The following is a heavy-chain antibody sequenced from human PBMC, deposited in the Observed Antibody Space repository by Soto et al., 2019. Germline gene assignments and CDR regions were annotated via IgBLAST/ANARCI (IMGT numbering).Heavy chain of an antibody. Sequence: SETLSLTCAVYGGSFSGYYWSWIRQPPGKGLEWIGEINHSGSTNYKPSLKNRVTVSVDTPKNQFSLKLSSVTAADTAVYFCATSGRPLNWFDPWGQGTLVTVSS. V-gene: IGHV4-34*01. CDR3: ATSGRPLNWFDP. J-gene: IGHJ5*02. CDR1: GGSFSGYY. CDR2: INHSGST.